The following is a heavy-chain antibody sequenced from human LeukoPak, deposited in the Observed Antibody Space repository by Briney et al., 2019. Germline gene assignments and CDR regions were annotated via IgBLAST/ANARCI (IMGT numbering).Heavy chain of an antibody. J-gene: IGHJ4*02. Sequence: GGSLRLSCAVSGWSFSSYWMSWVRQVPGKGLEWVSSINEVGSDTRYADSVRGLFTISRDNAKNSLYLQMNSLTVEDTATYYCAGEPRQLAYWGQGTLVTVSS. CDR3: AGEPRQLAY. D-gene: IGHD6-6*01. CDR1: GWSFSSYW. CDR2: INEVGSDT. V-gene: IGHV3-7*03.